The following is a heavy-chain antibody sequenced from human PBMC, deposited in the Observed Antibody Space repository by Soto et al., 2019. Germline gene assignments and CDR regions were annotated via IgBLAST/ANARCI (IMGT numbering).Heavy chain of an antibody. CDR3: ARLNGYCVSTNCHGYYGMDV. V-gene: IGHV4-39*01. CDR1: GSSIDTITYY. CDR2: MHYSRTT. Sequence: ETLSLTCSVSGSSIDTITYYWAWLRQPPGKGLEWIGSMHYSRTTYYNPSFQGRVTMSADTSTNEFSLRLSSVTAADTAVYYCARLNGYCVSTNCHGYYGMDVWGQGTTVTVSS. J-gene: IGHJ6*02. D-gene: IGHD2-2*03.